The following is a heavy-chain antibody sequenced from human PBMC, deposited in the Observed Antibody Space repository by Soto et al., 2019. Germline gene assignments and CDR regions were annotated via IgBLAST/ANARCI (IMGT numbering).Heavy chain of an antibody. J-gene: IGHJ6*02. CDR2: IWYDGSNK. CDR3: ARDHAVAALEYYYYGMEV. V-gene: IGHV3-33*01. CDR1: GFTFSSYG. Sequence: PGGSLRLSCAASGFTFSSYGMHWFRQAPGKGLEWVAVIWYDGSNKYYADSVKGRFTISRDNSKNTQYLQMNSLRAEDMAVYYCARDHAVAALEYYYYGMEVWGQGTTVTVSS. D-gene: IGHD6-6*01.